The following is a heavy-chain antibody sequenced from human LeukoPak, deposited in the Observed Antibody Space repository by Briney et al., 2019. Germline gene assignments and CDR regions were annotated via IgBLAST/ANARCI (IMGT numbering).Heavy chain of an antibody. J-gene: IGHJ4*02. CDR1: GFTFSGSA. CDR2: IRNKANSYAT. CDR3: TRLGAAAGKVVDY. D-gene: IGHD6-13*01. V-gene: IGHV3-73*01. Sequence: GGSLRLSCAASGFTFSGSAMHWVRQASGKGLEWVGRIRNKANSYATAYAASVKGRFTISRDDSKNTAYLQMNSPKTEDTAVYYCTRLGAAAGKVVDYWGQGTLVTVSS.